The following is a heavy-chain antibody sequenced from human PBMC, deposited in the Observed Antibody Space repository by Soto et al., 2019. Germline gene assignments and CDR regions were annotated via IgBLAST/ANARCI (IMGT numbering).Heavy chain of an antibody. CDR1: GYTFTSYG. J-gene: IGHJ6*03. V-gene: IGHV1-18*01. D-gene: IGHD1-1*01. Sequence: QVPLVQSGAEVKKPGASVKVSCKASGYTFTSYGISWVRQAPGQGLEWMGWISAYNGNTNYAQQLQGRVTMTTDTATSTAYMGLRSLRSDDTAVYYCARGVQLERDSDYYYMDVWGKGTTVTVSS. CDR3: ARGVQLERDSDYYYMDV. CDR2: ISAYNGNT.